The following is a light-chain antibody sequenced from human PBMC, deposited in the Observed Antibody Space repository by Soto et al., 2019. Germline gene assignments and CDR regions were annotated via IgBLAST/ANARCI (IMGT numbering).Light chain of an antibody. CDR1: QSLVHSDGNTY. J-gene: IGKJ5*01. CDR3: MQGSHWPPIT. Sequence: VVTQYPLSLPVTLGQAASISCRSSQSLVHSDGNTYLSWFHQRTGQSPRRLIYKVSNRDSGVPDRFSGSGSGTDFTLKISRVEAEDVGVYYCMQGSHWPPITFGQGGLLAVK. CDR2: KVS. V-gene: IGKV2-30*02.